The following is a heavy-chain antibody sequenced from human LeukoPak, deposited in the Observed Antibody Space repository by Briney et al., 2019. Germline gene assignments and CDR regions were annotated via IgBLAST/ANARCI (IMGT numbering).Heavy chain of an antibody. D-gene: IGHD3-10*01. CDR2: INHSGST. CDR1: GGSFSGYY. J-gene: IGHJ5*02. V-gene: IGHV4-34*01. Sequence: SETLSLTCAVYGGSFSGYYWSWIRQPPGKGLEWIGEINHSGSTNYNPSLKSRVTMSVDTSKNQFSLKLSSVTAADTAVYYCARSNYYYGSGTFNWFDPWGQGTLVTVSS. CDR3: ARSNYYYGSGTFNWFDP.